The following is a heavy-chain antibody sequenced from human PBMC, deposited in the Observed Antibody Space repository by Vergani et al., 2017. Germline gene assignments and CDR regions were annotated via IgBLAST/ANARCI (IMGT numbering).Heavy chain of an antibody. V-gene: IGHV1-8*01. Sequence: QVQLVQSGAEGKKPGASVKVSCKASGYTFTSYDINWVRQATGQGLEWMGWMNPNSGNTGYAQKFQGRVTMTRNTSISTAYMELSSLRSEDTAVYYCARCRITIFGVVTGYYYGMDVWGQGTTVTVSS. D-gene: IGHD3-3*01. J-gene: IGHJ6*02. CDR1: GYTFTSYD. CDR2: MNPNSGNT. CDR3: ARCRITIFGVVTGYYYGMDV.